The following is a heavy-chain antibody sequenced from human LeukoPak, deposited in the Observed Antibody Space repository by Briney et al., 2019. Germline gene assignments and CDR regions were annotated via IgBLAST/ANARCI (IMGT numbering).Heavy chain of an antibody. D-gene: IGHD4-17*01. CDR1: DGSFSIHY. V-gene: IGHV4-4*07. CDR3: TRGRRYGDYINYFDF. J-gene: IGHJ4*02. Sequence: SETLSLTCTVSDGSFSIHYWTWIRQSPGKGLQYIGPISTSGTTNYNPSLKSRVTISLDTSKNEFSLNLDAVTAADTAVYYCTRGRRYGDYINYFDFGSPGILVTVST. CDR2: ISTSGTT.